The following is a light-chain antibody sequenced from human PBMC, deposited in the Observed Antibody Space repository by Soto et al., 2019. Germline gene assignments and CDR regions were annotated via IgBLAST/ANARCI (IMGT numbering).Light chain of an antibody. CDR2: DAS. J-gene: IGKJ3*01. V-gene: IGKV3-11*01. Sequence: EIVLTQSPATLSLSPGERATLSCRASQNVGGYLAWYQQKPDQAPRLLIYDASNRATGIPARFSGSGSGTDFSLTISSLEPEDFAVYYCQQYGSSPLFTFGPGTKVDIK. CDR1: QNVGGY. CDR3: QQYGSSPLFT.